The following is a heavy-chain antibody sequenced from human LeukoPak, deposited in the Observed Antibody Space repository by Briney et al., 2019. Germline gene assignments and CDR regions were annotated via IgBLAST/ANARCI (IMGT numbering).Heavy chain of an antibody. CDR2: IYYSGST. J-gene: IGHJ4*02. CDR1: GGSISSGGYY. V-gene: IGHV4-31*03. CDR3: AREEYSGYDLGGLFDY. D-gene: IGHD5-12*01. Sequence: PSETLSLTCTVSGGSISSGGYYWSWIRQHPGKGLEWIGYIYYSGSTYYNPSLKSRVTISVDTSKNQFSLKLSSVAAADTAVYYCAREEYSGYDLGGLFDYWGQGTLVTVSS.